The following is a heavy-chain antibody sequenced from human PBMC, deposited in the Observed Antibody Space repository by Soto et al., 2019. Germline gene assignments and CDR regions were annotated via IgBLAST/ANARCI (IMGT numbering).Heavy chain of an antibody. CDR3: ARGDSDYFWSGSYPDYYYYYMDV. J-gene: IGHJ6*03. V-gene: IGHV3-21*01. D-gene: IGHD3-3*01. Sequence: GGSLRLSCAASGFTFSSYSMNWVRQAPGKGLEWVSSISSSSSYIYYADSVKGRFTISRDNAKNSLYLQMNSLRAEDTAVYYCARGDSDYFWSGSYPDYYYYYMDVWGKGTTVTVSS. CDR1: GFTFSSYS. CDR2: ISSSSSYI.